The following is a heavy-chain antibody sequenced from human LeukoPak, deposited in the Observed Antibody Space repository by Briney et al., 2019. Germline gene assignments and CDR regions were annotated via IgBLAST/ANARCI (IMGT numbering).Heavy chain of an antibody. J-gene: IGHJ4*02. Sequence: SETLSLTCTVSGGSISSYYWSWIRQPPGKGLEWIGCIYYSGSTNYNPSLKSRVTISVDTSKNQFSLKLSSVTAADTAVYYCARDLGFSPFDYWGQGTLVTVSS. V-gene: IGHV4-59*01. CDR3: ARDLGFSPFDY. CDR1: GGSISSYY. D-gene: IGHD3-16*01. CDR2: IYYSGST.